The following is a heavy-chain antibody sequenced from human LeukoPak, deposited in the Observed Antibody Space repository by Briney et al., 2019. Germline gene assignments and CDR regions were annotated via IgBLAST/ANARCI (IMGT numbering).Heavy chain of an antibody. Sequence: PSETLSLTCTVSGGSISSSSYYWGWIRQPPGKGLEWIGSIYYSGSTYYNPSLKSRVTISVDTSKNQFSLKLSSVTAADTAVYYCARRSSGWYGDLYYMDVWGKGTTVTISS. V-gene: IGHV4-39*01. CDR3: ARRSSGWYGDLYYMDV. D-gene: IGHD6-19*01. CDR1: GGSISSSSYY. J-gene: IGHJ6*03. CDR2: IYYSGST.